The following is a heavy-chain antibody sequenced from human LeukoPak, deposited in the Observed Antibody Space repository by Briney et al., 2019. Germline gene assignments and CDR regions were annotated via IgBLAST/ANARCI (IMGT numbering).Heavy chain of an antibody. CDR1: GSTFSGYG. CDR3: AKPGDSSGYYQSYWYFDL. J-gene: IGHJ2*01. Sequence: GGSLRLSCAASGSTFSGYGMHWVRQAPGKGLEWVAFIRYDGSNKYYADSVKGRFTISRDNSKNTLYLQMNSLRAEDTAVYYCAKPGDSSGYYQSYWYFDLWGRGTLVTVSS. V-gene: IGHV3-30*02. CDR2: IRYDGSNK. D-gene: IGHD3-22*01.